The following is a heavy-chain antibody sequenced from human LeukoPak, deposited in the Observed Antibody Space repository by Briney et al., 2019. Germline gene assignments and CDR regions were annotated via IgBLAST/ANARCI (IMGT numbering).Heavy chain of an antibody. Sequence: SETLSLTCTASGGSISSGSYYWSWIRQPAGKGLEWIGRIYTSGSTDYNPSLKSRVTISVDTSKNQFSLKLSSVTAADTAVYYCARLDVGSGYLIDYWGQGTLVTVSS. CDR1: GGSISSGSYY. D-gene: IGHD5-12*01. V-gene: IGHV4-61*02. J-gene: IGHJ4*02. CDR2: IYTSGST. CDR3: ARLDVGSGYLIDY.